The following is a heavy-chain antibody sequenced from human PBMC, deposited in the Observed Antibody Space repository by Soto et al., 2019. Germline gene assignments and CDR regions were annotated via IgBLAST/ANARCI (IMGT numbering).Heavy chain of an antibody. V-gene: IGHV3-33*01. CDR1: GFTFSSDV. D-gene: IGHD4-17*01. J-gene: IGHJ3*02. CDR2: IWYDGTNE. CDR3: ARDDYANARAFDI. Sequence: QVQLVESGGGVVQPGRSLRLSCAASGFTFSSDVMHWVRQAPGKGLEWVAVIWYDGTNENYGDSVKGRFTISRDNSKNTLYLQMNSLRAGETAVYYCARDDYANARAFDIWGQGTMVTVSS.